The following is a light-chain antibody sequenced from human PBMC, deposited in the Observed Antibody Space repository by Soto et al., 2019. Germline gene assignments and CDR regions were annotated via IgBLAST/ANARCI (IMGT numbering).Light chain of an antibody. CDR1: SSDVGHNH. Sequence: QSVLTXPASXXXXXGQSITISCTGTSSDVGHNHVSWYQQHAGKVPKLIIYDVSTRPSGVSTRFSGSKSGNTASLTISGLQAEDEADYYCSSYTSSGVFGGGTKVTVL. CDR2: DVS. CDR3: SSYTSSGV. V-gene: IGLV2-14*01. J-gene: IGLJ3*02.